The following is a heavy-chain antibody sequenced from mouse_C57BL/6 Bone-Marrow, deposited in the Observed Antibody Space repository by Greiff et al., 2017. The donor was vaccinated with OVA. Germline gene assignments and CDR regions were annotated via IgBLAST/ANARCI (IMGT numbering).Heavy chain of an antibody. Sequence: VQRVESGPELVKPGASVKISCKASGYAFSSSWMNWVKQRPGKGLEWIGRIYPGDGDTNYNGKFKGKATLTADKSSSTAYMQLSSLTSEDSAVYFCARWLRRDFDYWGKGTTLTVSS. V-gene: IGHV1-82*01. J-gene: IGHJ2*01. D-gene: IGHD1-1*01. CDR2: IYPGDGDT. CDR3: ARWLRRDFDY. CDR1: GYAFSSSW.